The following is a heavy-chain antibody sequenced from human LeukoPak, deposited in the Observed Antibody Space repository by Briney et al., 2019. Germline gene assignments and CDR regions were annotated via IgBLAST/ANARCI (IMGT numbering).Heavy chain of an antibody. CDR3: AKVGYCSGSGCCYDH. V-gene: IGHV3-23*01. CDR1: GFTFSSYA. CDR2: ITASDGNT. D-gene: IGHD2-15*01. Sequence: GGSLRLSCAAPGFTFSSYAMSWVRQAPGKGLEWVSAITASDGNTYYADSVKGRFTISRDNSKNTLFLQMNSLRGEDTAVYYCAKVGYCSGSGCCYDHWGQGTLVTVSS. J-gene: IGHJ4*02.